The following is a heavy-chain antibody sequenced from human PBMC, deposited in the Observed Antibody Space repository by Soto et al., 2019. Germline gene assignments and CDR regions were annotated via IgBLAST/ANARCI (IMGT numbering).Heavy chain of an antibody. CDR1: GYTFTNYG. CDR2: INGYNGKT. J-gene: IGHJ4*02. Sequence: QVQLVQSGAEVRKPGASVKVSCKTSGYTFTNYGINWVRQAPGQGLEWMGWINGYNGKTNYAQRVQGRVTLTTDTSTTTAYMELRSLISDDTAIYYCARVPDPTYSDHWGQGTLVTVSS. V-gene: IGHV1-18*01. CDR3: ARVPDPTYSDH.